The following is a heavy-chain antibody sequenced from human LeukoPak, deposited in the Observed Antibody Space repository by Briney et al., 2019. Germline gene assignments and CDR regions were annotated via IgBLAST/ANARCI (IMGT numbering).Heavy chain of an antibody. D-gene: IGHD3-10*01. Sequence: PGGSLRLSCAASGFTFSSYGMHWVRQAPGKGLEWVAVIWYDGSDKYYADSVKGRFTISRDNSKNTLYLQMNSLRAEDTAVYYCARSYYYGSGSYSLSGYWGQGTLVTVSS. CDR3: ARSYYYGSGSYSLSGY. J-gene: IGHJ4*02. CDR1: GFTFSSYG. CDR2: IWYDGSDK. V-gene: IGHV3-33*01.